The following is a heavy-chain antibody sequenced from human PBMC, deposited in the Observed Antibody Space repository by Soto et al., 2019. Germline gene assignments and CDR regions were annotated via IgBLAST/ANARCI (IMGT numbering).Heavy chain of an antibody. CDR2: IYYSGST. CDR3: ARLSGGYSYGYYYYYGMDV. CDR1: GGSISSYY. J-gene: IGHJ6*02. D-gene: IGHD5-18*01. V-gene: IGHV4-59*08. Sequence: SETLSLTCTVSGGSISSYYWSWIRQPPGKGLEWIGYIYYSGSTNYNPSLKSRVTISVDTSKNQFSLKLRSVTAADTAVYYCARLSGGYSYGYYYYYGMDVWGQGTTVTVSS.